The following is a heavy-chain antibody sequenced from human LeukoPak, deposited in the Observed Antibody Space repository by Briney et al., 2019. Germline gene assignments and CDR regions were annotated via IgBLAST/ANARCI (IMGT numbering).Heavy chain of an antibody. V-gene: IGHV3-7*01. Sequence: GGSLRLSCAASGFTFSDYWMHWVRRAPGKGLEWVANMNQDGSEKYYVDSVKGRFTISRDNAKTSVYLQMYSLRVEDTAVYYCARDLRGVFDFWGQGTLVTVAS. CDR2: MNQDGSEK. J-gene: IGHJ4*02. D-gene: IGHD3-10*01. CDR1: GFTFSDYW. CDR3: ARDLRGVFDF.